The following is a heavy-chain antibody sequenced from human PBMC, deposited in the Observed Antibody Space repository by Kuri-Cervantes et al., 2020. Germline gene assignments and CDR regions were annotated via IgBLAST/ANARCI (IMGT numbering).Heavy chain of an antibody. J-gene: IGHJ6*03. CDR2: ISYDGSNK. CDR1: GFTFSSYA. Sequence: LSLTCAASGFTFSSYAMHWVRQAPGKGLEWVAVISYDGSNKYYADSVKGQFTISRDNSKNTLYLQMNSLRAEDTAVYYCARAREEGELRYYYYYMDVWGKGTTVTVSS. CDR3: ARAREEGELRYYYYYMDV. D-gene: IGHD1-7*01. V-gene: IGHV3-30*07.